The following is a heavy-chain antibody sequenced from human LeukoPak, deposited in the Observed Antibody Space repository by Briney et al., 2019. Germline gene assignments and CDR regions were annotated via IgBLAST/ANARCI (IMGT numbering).Heavy chain of an antibody. CDR1: GFTFSSYA. V-gene: IGHV3-23*01. CDR3: AKHYYDSSGGFDY. D-gene: IGHD3-22*01. Sequence: PGGSLRLSCAASGFTFSSYAMSWVRQAPGQGLAWVSAISGSGGSTYSPDSVKGRFTISRDNSKSTLYLQMNSLRAEDTGVYYCAKHYYDSSGGFDYWGQGTLVTVFS. J-gene: IGHJ4*02. CDR2: ISGSGGST.